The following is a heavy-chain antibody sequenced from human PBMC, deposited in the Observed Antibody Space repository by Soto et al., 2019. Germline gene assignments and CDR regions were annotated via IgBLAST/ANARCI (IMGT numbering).Heavy chain of an antibody. Sequence: SGPTLVNPTQTLTLTCTFTGFSLRTSGMCVSWIRQPPWKALEWLALVDWDDDKYYNTSLRTRLTISRDTFKNQVILTMTNMDPVDTATYYCARRAAYSSSYFFDYWGQGSLVTVSS. CDR3: ARRAAYSSSYFFDY. CDR1: GFSLRTSGMC. J-gene: IGHJ4*02. D-gene: IGHD6-6*01. CDR2: VDWDDDK. V-gene: IGHV2-70*01.